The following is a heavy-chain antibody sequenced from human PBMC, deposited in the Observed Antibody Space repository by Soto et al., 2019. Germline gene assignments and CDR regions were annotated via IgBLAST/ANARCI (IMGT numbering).Heavy chain of an antibody. CDR2: INHSGST. J-gene: IGHJ6*03. D-gene: IGHD3-3*01. Sequence: QVQLQQWGAGLLKPSETLSLTCAVYGGSFSGYYWSWIRQPLGKGLEWIGEINHSGSTNYNPSLKTRVTISVDTSKNQFSLKLSSVTAADTAVYYCARGITIFGVYYYYYYMDVWGKGTTVTVSS. V-gene: IGHV4-34*01. CDR3: ARGITIFGVYYYYYYMDV. CDR1: GGSFSGYY.